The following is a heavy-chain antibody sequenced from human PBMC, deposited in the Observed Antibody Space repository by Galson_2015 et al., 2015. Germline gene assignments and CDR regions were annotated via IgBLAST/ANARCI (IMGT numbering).Heavy chain of an antibody. V-gene: IGHV3-21*01. Sequence: SLRLSCAASGFTFSSFTMHWVRQSPGKRLEWVASITSSSSYIYYADSVQGRFTVSRDNAKNSLFLQMNTLRADDTAVYYCARGFMGREDSVRTYYFNYWGQGALVTVSS. CDR1: GFTFSSFT. CDR3: ARGFMGREDSVRTYYFNY. J-gene: IGHJ4*02. CDR2: ITSSSSYI. D-gene: IGHD3-10*01.